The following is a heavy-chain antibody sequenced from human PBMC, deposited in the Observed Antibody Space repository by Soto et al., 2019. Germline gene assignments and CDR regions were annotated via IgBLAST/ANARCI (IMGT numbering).Heavy chain of an antibody. Sequence: PSETLSLTCTVSGGSISSYYWSWIRQPPGKGLEWIGYIYYSGSTNYNPSLKSRVTISVDTSKNQFSLKLSSVTAADTAVYYCARTNYYREIDYRGQGTLVTVSS. D-gene: IGHD3-22*01. J-gene: IGHJ4*01. CDR3: ARTNYYREIDY. CDR1: GGSISSYY. V-gene: IGHV4-59*08. CDR2: IYYSGST.